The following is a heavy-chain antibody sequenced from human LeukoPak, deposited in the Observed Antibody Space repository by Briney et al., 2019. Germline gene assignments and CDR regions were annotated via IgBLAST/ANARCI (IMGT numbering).Heavy chain of an antibody. CDR1: GFTFSSYA. D-gene: IGHD3-22*01. Sequence: GGSLRLSCAASGFTFSSYAMSWVRQAPGRGLEWVSAISGSGGSTYYADSVKGRFTISRDNSKNTLYLQMNSLRAEDTAVYYCAKNSDIVVVTGDAFDIWGQGTMVTVSS. V-gene: IGHV3-23*01. CDR3: AKNSDIVVVTGDAFDI. J-gene: IGHJ3*02. CDR2: ISGSGGST.